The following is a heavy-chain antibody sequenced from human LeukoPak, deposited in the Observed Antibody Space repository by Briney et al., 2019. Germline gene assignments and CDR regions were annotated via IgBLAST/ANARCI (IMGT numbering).Heavy chain of an antibody. J-gene: IGHJ4*02. D-gene: IGHD2-15*01. CDR1: RFTFNTYA. CDR2: ISSNGDFT. CDR3: ATVKRDCSGGTCYSYDY. V-gene: IGHV3-23*01. Sequence: GGSLRLSCVASRFTFNTYAVNWVRQAPGKGLEWVSAISSNGDFTYYANSVRGRFTISRDNSKNTAFLQMNGLRADDRAVYYCATVKRDCSGGTCYSYDYWGQGTLVTVSS.